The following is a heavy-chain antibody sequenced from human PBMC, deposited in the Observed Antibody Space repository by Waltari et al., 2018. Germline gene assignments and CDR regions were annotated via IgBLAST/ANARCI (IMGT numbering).Heavy chain of an antibody. D-gene: IGHD5-12*01. CDR1: GFRFEDYA. CDR2: LSWNSGII. J-gene: IGHJ4*02. Sequence: EVQLVESGGASVQPGTSLRLTCAASGFRFEDYAMHWVRQVPGKGLGWVSGLSWNSGIIAYAESVKGRFTISRDNGRNALFLQMTGLKREDTAVYYCAKDNGYSLDYWGQGALVSVAS. V-gene: IGHV3-9*01. CDR3: AKDNGYSLDY.